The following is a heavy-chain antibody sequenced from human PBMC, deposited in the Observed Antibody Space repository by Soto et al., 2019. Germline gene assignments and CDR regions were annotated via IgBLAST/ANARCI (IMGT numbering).Heavy chain of an antibody. V-gene: IGHV3-48*02. CDR2: ISSSSSTI. CDR3: ARGGSSWYLDYYGMDV. J-gene: IGHJ6*02. CDR1: GFTFSSYS. D-gene: IGHD6-13*01. Sequence: PGGSLRLSCAASGFTFSSYSMDWVRQAPGKGLEWVSYISSSSSTIYYADSVKGRFTISRDNAKNSLYLQMNSLRDEDTAVYYCARGGSSWYLDYYGMDVWGQGTTVTVSS.